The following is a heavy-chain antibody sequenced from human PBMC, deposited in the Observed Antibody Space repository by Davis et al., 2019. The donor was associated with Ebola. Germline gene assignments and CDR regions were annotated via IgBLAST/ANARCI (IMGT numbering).Heavy chain of an antibody. CDR2: IYYSGST. CDR1: GGSFSGYY. CDR3: ASADYYDSNGFDP. V-gene: IGHV4-59*01. J-gene: IGHJ5*02. D-gene: IGHD3-22*01. Sequence: SETLSLTCAVYGGSFSGYYWSWIRQPPGKGLEWIGYIYYSGSTNYNPSLKSRVTISVDTSKNQFSLKLSSVTAADTAVYYCASADYYDSNGFDPWGQGTLVTVSS.